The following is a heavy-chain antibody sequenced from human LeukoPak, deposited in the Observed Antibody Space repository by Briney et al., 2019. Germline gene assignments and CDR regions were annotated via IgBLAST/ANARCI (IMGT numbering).Heavy chain of an antibody. V-gene: IGHV3-30*04. D-gene: IGHD6-13*01. CDR1: GFTFSSYA. J-gene: IGHJ4*02. CDR2: ISYDGSNK. CDR3: ARGPSSNWSGLDF. Sequence: GSLRLSCAASGFTFSSYAMHWVRQAPGKGLEWVAVISYDGSNKYYADSVKGRFTISRDNAKNTLYLQVNNLRAEDTAVYYCARGPSSNWSGLDFWGQGTLLTVSS.